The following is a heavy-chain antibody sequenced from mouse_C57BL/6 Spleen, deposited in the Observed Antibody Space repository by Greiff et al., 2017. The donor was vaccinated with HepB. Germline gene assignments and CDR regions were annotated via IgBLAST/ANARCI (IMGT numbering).Heavy chain of an antibody. CDR3: AREGTPYYFDY. CDR2: INYDGSST. V-gene: IGHV5-16*01. Sequence: EVKVVESEGGLVQPGSSMKLSCTASGFTFSDYYMAWVRQVPEKGLEWVANINYDGSSTYYLDSLKSRFIISRDNAKNILYLQMSSLKSEDTATYYCAREGTPYYFDYWGQGTTLTVSS. D-gene: IGHD3-1*01. CDR1: GFTFSDYY. J-gene: IGHJ2*01.